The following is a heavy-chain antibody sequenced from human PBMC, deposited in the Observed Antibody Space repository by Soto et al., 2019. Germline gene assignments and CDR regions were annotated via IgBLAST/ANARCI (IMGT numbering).Heavy chain of an antibody. J-gene: IGHJ5*02. CDR1: GGSISSYY. V-gene: IGHV4-59*01. CDR2: IYYSGST. Sequence: SETLSLTCTVSGGSISSYYWSWIRQPPGKGLEWIGYIYYSGSTNYNPSLKSRVTISVDTSKNQFSLKLSSVTAADTAVYYCARGIGYSGHDWFDHWGQGTQVTVS. D-gene: IGHD5-12*01. CDR3: ARGIGYSGHDWFDH.